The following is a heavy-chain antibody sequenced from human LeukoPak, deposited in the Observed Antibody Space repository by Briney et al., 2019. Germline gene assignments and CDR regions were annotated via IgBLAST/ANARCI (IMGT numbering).Heavy chain of an antibody. V-gene: IGHV1-2*02. CDR3: ARTSIAARRADFDY. Sequence: ASVKVSCKASGYTFTAYYIHWMRQAPGQGLEWMGWINSNSGGTSYAQKFQGRVTLTRDTPTRTAFMELNRLTSDDTAVYYCARTSIAARRADFDYWGQGTVVTVSS. CDR1: GYTFTAYY. D-gene: IGHD6-6*01. J-gene: IGHJ4*02. CDR2: INSNSGGT.